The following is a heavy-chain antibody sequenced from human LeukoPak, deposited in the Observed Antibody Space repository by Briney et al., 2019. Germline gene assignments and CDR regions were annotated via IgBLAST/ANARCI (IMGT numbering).Heavy chain of an antibody. D-gene: IGHD6-19*01. CDR2: FDPEDGET. CDR3: ATAIAVAGEGPMYNWFDP. CDR1: GYTLTELS. J-gene: IGHJ5*02. Sequence: ASVEVSCKVSGYTLTELSMHWVRQAPGKGLEWMGGFDPEDGETIYAQKFQGRVTMTEDTSTDTAYMELSSLRSEDTAVYYCATAIAVAGEGPMYNWFDPWGQGTLVTVSS. V-gene: IGHV1-24*01.